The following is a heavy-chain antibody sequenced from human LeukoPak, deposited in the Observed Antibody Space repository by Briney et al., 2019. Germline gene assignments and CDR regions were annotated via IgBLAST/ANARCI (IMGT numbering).Heavy chain of an antibody. CDR2: IIPIFGTA. CDR1: GGTFSSYA. V-gene: IGHV1-69*05. D-gene: IGHD6-13*01. Sequence: SVKVSCKASGGTFSSYAISWVRQAPGQGREWMGGIIPIFGTANYAQKFQGRDTIATDESTSTAYMELSSLRSEDTAVYYCASRNSSSIDYWGQGTLVTVSS. J-gene: IGHJ4*02. CDR3: ASRNSSSIDY.